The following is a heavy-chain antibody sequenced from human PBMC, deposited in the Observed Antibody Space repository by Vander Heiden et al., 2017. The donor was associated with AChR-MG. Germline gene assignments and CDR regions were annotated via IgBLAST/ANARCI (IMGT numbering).Heavy chain of an antibody. D-gene: IGHD2-15*01. V-gene: IGHV3-23*01. CDR1: GFTFSSYA. CDR3: AKGDIVVVVAAPVPFDP. CDR2: ISGSGGST. Sequence: EVQLLESGGGLVQPGGSLRLSCAASGFTFSSYAMSWVRQAPGKGLEWVSAISGSGGSTYYADSVKGRFTISRDNSKNTLYLQMNSLRAEDTAVYYCAKGDIVVVVAAPVPFDPWGQGTLVTVS. J-gene: IGHJ5*02.